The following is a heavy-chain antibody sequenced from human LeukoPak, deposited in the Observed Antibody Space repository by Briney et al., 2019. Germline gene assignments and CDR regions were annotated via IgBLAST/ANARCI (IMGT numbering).Heavy chain of an antibody. CDR2: IYYSGST. D-gene: IGHD4-17*01. V-gene: IGHV4-59*01. Sequence: PSETLSLTCTVSGGSISSYYWSWIRQPPGKGLEWIGYIYYSGSTNYNPSLKSRVTMSVDTSKNQFSLKLSSVSAADTAVYYCARVPPKTTVTTRYYYYYMDVWGKGTTVTVSS. J-gene: IGHJ6*03. CDR3: ARVPPKTTVTTRYYYYYMDV. CDR1: GGSISSYY.